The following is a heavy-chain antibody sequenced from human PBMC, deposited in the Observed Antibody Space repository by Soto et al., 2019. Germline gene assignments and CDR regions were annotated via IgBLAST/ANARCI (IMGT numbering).Heavy chain of an antibody. J-gene: IGHJ4*02. Sequence: EVRLVESGGGLVQPGGSLRLSCAASGVIVSSNYMTWVRQAPGKGLEWVSILYNGGATHYAASVKGRFTISSHSSQNTTFLQMNSLRTEDTATYYCVRGRYGSEIHWGQGTKVTVSS. CDR3: VRGRYGSEIH. CDR1: GVIVSSNY. V-gene: IGHV3-53*04. CDR2: LYNGGAT. D-gene: IGHD3-10*01.